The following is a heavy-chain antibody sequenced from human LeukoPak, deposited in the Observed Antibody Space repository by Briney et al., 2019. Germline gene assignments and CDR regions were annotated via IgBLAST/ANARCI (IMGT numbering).Heavy chain of an antibody. CDR1: GYSISSGYY. Sequence: SETLSLTCTVSGYSISSGYYWAWLRQSPGKGLEWIGNVYHDGRTYYNPSLKSRVTISLDTSKNQFSLKLNSVTAADTAVYYCASHYGSGTFYSPFDYWGQGTLVTVSS. D-gene: IGHD3-10*01. CDR3: ASHYGSGTFYSPFDY. V-gene: IGHV4-38-2*02. J-gene: IGHJ4*02. CDR2: VYHDGRT.